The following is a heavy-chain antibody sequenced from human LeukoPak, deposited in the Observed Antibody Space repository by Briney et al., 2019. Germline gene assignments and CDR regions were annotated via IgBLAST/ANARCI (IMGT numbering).Heavy chain of an antibody. CDR2: INHSGST. CDR3: ARGLGYYYYYYMDV. V-gene: IGHV4-34*01. Sequence: SETLSLTCAAYGGSFSGYYWSWIRQPPGKGLEWIGEINHSGSTNYNPSLKSRVTISVDTSKNQFSLKLSSVTAADTAVYYCARGLGYYYYYYMDVWGKGTTVTVS. J-gene: IGHJ6*03. CDR1: GGSFSGYY.